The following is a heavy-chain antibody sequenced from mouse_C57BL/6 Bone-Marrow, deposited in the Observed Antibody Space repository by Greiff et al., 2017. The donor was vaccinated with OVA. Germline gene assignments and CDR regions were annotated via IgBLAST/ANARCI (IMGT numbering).Heavy chain of an antibody. CDR3: TTQTAQATYYAMDY. V-gene: IGHV14-4*01. J-gene: IGHJ4*01. Sequence: LQQSGAELVRPGASVKLSCTASGFNIKDDYMHWVKQRPEQGLEWIGWIDPENGDTEYASKFQGKATITADTSSNTAYLQLSSLTSEDTAVYYCTTQTAQATYYAMDYWGQGTSVTVSS. D-gene: IGHD3-2*02. CDR1: GFNIKDDY. CDR2: IDPENGDT.